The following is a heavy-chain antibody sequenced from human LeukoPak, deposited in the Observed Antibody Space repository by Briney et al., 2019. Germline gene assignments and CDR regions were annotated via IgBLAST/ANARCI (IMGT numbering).Heavy chain of an antibody. Sequence: GGSLRLSCAASGFTFSSYAMHWVRQAPGKGLEWVAVISYDGSNKYYADSVKGRFTISRDNSKNTLYLQMNSLRAEDTAVYYCARDRVRYDSSGYYPEDYWGQGTLVTVSS. D-gene: IGHD3-22*01. CDR1: GFTFSSYA. CDR2: ISYDGSNK. V-gene: IGHV3-30-3*01. J-gene: IGHJ4*02. CDR3: ARDRVRYDSSGYYPEDY.